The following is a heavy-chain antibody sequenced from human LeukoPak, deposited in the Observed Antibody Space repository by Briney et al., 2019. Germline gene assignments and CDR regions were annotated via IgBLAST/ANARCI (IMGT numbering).Heavy chain of an antibody. J-gene: IGHJ4*02. V-gene: IGHV3-53*01. CDR2: IYSDGST. D-gene: IGHD3-22*01. CDR3: AKGSYYDSSGSFYFDY. CDR1: GFTVSSNY. Sequence: GGSLRLSCAASGFTVSSNYMSWVRQAPGSGLEWVSVIYSDGSTYYADSVKGRFTISRDNSKNTLYVQVNSLGTEDTAAYYCAKGSYYDSSGSFYFDYWGQGTLVTVSS.